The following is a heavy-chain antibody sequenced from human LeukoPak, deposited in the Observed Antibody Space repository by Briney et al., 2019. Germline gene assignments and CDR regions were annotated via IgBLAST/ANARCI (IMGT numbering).Heavy chain of an antibody. CDR2: IIPIFGTA. D-gene: IGHD3-22*01. CDR1: GGTFSSYA. V-gene: IGHV1-69*01. CDR3: ARRGYYDSSGYYCLDY. J-gene: IGHJ4*02. Sequence: SVKVSCKASGGTFSSYAISWVRQAPGQGLEWMGGIIPIFGTANYAQKFQGRVTITADESTSTAYMELNSLRSEDTAVYYCARRGYYDSSGYYCLDYWGQGTLVTVSS.